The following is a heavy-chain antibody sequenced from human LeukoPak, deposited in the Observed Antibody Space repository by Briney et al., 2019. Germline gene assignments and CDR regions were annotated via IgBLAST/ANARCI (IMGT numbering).Heavy chain of an antibody. J-gene: IGHJ4*02. V-gene: IGHV4-59*01. CDR1: GGSISSYY. Sequence: PSETLSLTCTVSGGSISSYYWSWIRQPPGKGLEWIGYIYYSGSTNYNPSLKSRVTISVDTSKNQFSLKLSSVTAADTAVYYCARISRDGYIHWGSFDYWGQGTLVTVSS. CDR3: ARISRDGYIHWGSFDY. D-gene: IGHD5-24*01. CDR2: IYYSGST.